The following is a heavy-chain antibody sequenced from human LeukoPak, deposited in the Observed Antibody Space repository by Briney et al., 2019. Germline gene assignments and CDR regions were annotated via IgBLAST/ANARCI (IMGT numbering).Heavy chain of an antibody. CDR1: GYSFTNYW. V-gene: IGHV5-51*01. Sequence: GESLKISCKGSGYSFTNYWIGWVRQMPGKGLEWMGIIYPGDSDTRYSPSFQGQVTISADKSISTAYLQWSSLKASDTAMYYCARHLSPLAARTKRAFDYWGQGTLVTVSS. D-gene: IGHD6-6*01. CDR3: ARHLSPLAARTKRAFDY. CDR2: IYPGDSDT. J-gene: IGHJ4*02.